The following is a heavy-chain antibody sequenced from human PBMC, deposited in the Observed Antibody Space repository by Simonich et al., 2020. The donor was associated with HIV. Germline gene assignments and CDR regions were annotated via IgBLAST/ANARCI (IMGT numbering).Heavy chain of an antibody. CDR3: ARLTAGGLGEYFQH. J-gene: IGHJ1*01. CDR2: INHSGST. Sequence: QVQLQQWGAGLLKPSETLSLTCAVYGGSFSGYYWSWIRQPPGKGLEWIGEINHSGSTNYNPSLKSRVTISVDTSKNQFSLKLSSVTAADTVVYYCARLTAGGLGEYFQHWGQGTLVTVSS. V-gene: IGHV4-34*01. D-gene: IGHD6-13*01. CDR1: GGSFSGYY.